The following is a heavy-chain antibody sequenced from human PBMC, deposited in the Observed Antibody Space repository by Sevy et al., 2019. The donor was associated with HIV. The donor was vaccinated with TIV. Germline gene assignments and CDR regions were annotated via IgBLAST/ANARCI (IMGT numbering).Heavy chain of an antibody. CDR3: VRDTNYFYVDV. Sequence: GGSLRLSCVVSGFSFSNYWMTWVRQAPGKGLEWVANIKPDGSVKSYVDSVKGRFTISRDNAKNSLSLQMNSLSAEDTAVYYCVRDTNYFYVDVWGKGTTVTVSS. D-gene: IGHD1-1*01. V-gene: IGHV3-7*01. J-gene: IGHJ6*03. CDR1: GFSFSNYW. CDR2: IKPDGSVK.